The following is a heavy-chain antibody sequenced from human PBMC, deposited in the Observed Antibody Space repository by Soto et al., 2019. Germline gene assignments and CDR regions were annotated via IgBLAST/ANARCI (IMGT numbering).Heavy chain of an antibody. CDR2: IYYSGST. CDR3: ASRIVVVPAAIDY. V-gene: IGHV4-30-4*01. J-gene: IGHJ4*02. D-gene: IGHD2-2*01. Sequence: QVQLQESGPGLVKPSQTLSLTCTVSGGSISSGDYYWSWIRQPPGKGLEWIGYIYYSGSTYYNPALKSRVTISVDTSKNQFSLKLSSVTAADTAVYYCASRIVVVPAAIDYWGQGTLVTVSS. CDR1: GGSISSGDYY.